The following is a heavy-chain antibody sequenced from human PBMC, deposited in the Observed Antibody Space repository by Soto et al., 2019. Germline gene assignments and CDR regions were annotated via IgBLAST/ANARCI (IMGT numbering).Heavy chain of an antibody. D-gene: IGHD5-18*01. V-gene: IGHV1-69*08. Sequence: QVQLVQSGAEVKKPGSSVKVSCKASGGTFSSYTISWVRQAPGQGLEWMGRIIPILGIANYAQKFQGRVKITADKSTSTAYMELSSLRSEDTAVYYCAREERGYSYGSRAYYYYMDVWGKGTTVTVSS. CDR3: AREERGYSYGSRAYYYYMDV. CDR1: GGTFSSYT. J-gene: IGHJ6*03. CDR2: IIPILGIA.